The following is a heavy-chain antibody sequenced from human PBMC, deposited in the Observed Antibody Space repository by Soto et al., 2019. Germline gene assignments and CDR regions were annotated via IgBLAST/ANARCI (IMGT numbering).Heavy chain of an antibody. Sequence: EVQLVESGGGLVQPGGSLRLSCAASGFTFSSYWMHWVRQAPGKGLVWVSSISTDASSTSYVDPVKGRFTISRDNAKSPLYLQMNSVRAEDTAVYYCARLPNKSPQNWGQGTLVIGSP. CDR3: ARLPNKSPQN. CDR2: ISTDASST. CDR1: GFTFSSYW. V-gene: IGHV3-74*01. J-gene: IGHJ1*01.